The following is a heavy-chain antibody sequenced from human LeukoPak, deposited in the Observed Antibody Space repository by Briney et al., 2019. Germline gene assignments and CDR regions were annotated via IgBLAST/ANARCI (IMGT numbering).Heavy chain of an antibody. D-gene: IGHD3-10*01. CDR2: ISYDGSNK. CDR3: ARDRFGGVHGMDV. Sequence: GGSLRLSCAASGFTFSSYAMHWVRQAPGKGLEWVAVISYDGSNKYYVDSVKGRFTISRDNSKNTLYLQMNSLRAEDTAVYYCARDRFGGVHGMDVWGQGTTVTVSS. CDR1: GFTFSSYA. J-gene: IGHJ6*02. V-gene: IGHV3-30*04.